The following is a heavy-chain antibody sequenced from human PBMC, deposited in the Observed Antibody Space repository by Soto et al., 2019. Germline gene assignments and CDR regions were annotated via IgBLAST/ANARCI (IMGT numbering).Heavy chain of an antibody. CDR1: GGSFSGYY. CDR2: INHSGST. V-gene: IGHV4-34*01. Sequence: PSETLSLTCAVYGGSFSGYYWTWIRQPPGTGLEWIGEINHSGSTNYNPSLKSRVTISVDKSKNQFSLKLSSVTAADTAVYYCAREHGGNSWENAFDIWGQGTMVTVSS. CDR3: AREHGGNSWENAFDI. D-gene: IGHD2-15*01. J-gene: IGHJ3*02.